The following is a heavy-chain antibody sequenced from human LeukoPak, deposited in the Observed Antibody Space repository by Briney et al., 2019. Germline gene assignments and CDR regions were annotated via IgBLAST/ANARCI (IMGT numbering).Heavy chain of an antibody. CDR1: GFTVSSNY. CDR2: IYSGGST. J-gene: IGHJ6*03. Sequence: GGSLRLSCAASGFTVSSNYMSWVRQAPGKGLEWVSVIYSGGSTYYADSVKGRFTISRDNSKNTLYLQMNSLRAEDTAVYYCARERAGDYEKGYYYYMDVWGKGTTVTVSS. V-gene: IGHV3-53*01. D-gene: IGHD4-17*01. CDR3: ARERAGDYEKGYYYYMDV.